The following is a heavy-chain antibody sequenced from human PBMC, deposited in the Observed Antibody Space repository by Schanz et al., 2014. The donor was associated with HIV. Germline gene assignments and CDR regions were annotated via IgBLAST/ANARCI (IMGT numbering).Heavy chain of an antibody. D-gene: IGHD5-18*01. CDR1: GFTFSTND. J-gene: IGHJ4*02. Sequence: QVQLVESGGGVVQPGRSLRLSCAASGFTFSTNDMHWVRQVPGKGLERVAVISHNGNNDYYAESVKGRVTISRDNSKNTLYLQMNNLKTEDTAVYYCAKAGLFFGQLWLGFFDYWGQGAQVTVSS. CDR2: ISHNGNND. V-gene: IGHV3-30*18. CDR3: AKAGLFFGQLWLGFFDY.